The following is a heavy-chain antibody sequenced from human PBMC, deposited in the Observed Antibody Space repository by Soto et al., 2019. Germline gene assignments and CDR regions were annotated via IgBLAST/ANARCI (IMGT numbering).Heavy chain of an antibody. D-gene: IGHD4-4*01. J-gene: IGHJ5*02. CDR3: GRGAGAYSNYAS. CDR1: GYTFTSDG. Sequence: SLWFSCTPSGYTFTSDGIIWVRQAPGQELEWMGWISAYNGNTNYAQKLQGRVTMTTDTSTSTAYMELRSMRSDDTAVYYCGRGAGAYSNYASWGQGPLVTASS. V-gene: IGHV1-18*01. CDR2: ISAYNGNT.